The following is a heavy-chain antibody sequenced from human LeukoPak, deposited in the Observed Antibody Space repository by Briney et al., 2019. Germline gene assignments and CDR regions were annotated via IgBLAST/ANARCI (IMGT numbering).Heavy chain of an antibody. V-gene: IGHV4-34*01. CDR1: GGSFSGYY. CDR3: ARGGIAYNC. Sequence: PSETLSLTCAVYGGSFSGYYWSWIRQPPGKGLEWIGEINHSGSTNYNPSLKSRVTISVDTSKNQFSLKLSSVTAADTAVYYCARGGIAYNCWGQGTLVTVSS. J-gene: IGHJ4*02. D-gene: IGHD2-21*01. CDR2: INHSGST.